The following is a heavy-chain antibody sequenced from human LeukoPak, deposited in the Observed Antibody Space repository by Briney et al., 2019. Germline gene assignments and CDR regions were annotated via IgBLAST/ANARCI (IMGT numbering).Heavy chain of an antibody. Sequence: SEILSLTCTISGGSISDYYWAWIRQPPGKGLEWIGYVYHIGGTNYNPSLKSRVTISVDTSKNQFSLKLSSVTAADTAVYYCARAPGEDSSGYYPPINFDYWGQGTLVTVSS. CDR2: VYHIGGT. J-gene: IGHJ4*02. CDR1: GGSISDYY. V-gene: IGHV4-59*01. D-gene: IGHD3-22*01. CDR3: ARAPGEDSSGYYPPINFDY.